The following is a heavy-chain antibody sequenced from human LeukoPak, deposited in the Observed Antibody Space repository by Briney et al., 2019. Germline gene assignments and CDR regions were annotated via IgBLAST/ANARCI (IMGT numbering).Heavy chain of an antibody. D-gene: IGHD3-16*02. V-gene: IGHV3-21*01. CDR1: GFIFSTYD. CDR3: ARDMKPSELSEY. CDR2: ISSRSSYT. Sequence: GGSLRLSCAASGFIFSTYDMNWFRQAPGKGLEWVSSISSRSSYTFYADSVKGRFTISRDNAKSSLFLQMNSLRVEDTAVYYCARDMKPSELSEYWGQGTLVTVSS. J-gene: IGHJ4*02.